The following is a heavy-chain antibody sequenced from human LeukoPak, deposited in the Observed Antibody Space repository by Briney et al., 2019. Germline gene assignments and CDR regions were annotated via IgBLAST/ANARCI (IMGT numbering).Heavy chain of an antibody. CDR2: INPNSGGT. J-gene: IGHJ5*02. CDR3: SVGTYYYGSGSYKNWFDP. V-gene: IGHV1-2*02. Sequence: ASVKVSCKASGYTFTGYYMHWVRQAPGQGLEWMGWINPNSGGTNYAQKFQGRVTMTRDTSISTAYMELRRLRSDDTAVYYCSVGTYYYGSGSYKNWFDPWGQGTLVTVSS. CDR1: GYTFTGYY. D-gene: IGHD3-10*01.